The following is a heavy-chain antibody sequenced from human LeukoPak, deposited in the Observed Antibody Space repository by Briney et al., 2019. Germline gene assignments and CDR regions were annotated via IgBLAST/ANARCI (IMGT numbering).Heavy chain of an antibody. CDR1: GGSINSGGSY. CDR2: IYNRGST. CDR3: ARESRYCSSTSCQRNFDY. Sequence: SETLSLTCTVSGGSINSGGSYWTWIRQHPGKGLEWIGNIYNRGSTSYNPSLQSRVTISVDTSKNQFSLKLSSVTAADTAVYYCARESRYCSSTSCQRNFDYWGQGTLVTVSS. J-gene: IGHJ4*02. D-gene: IGHD2-2*01. V-gene: IGHV4-31*03.